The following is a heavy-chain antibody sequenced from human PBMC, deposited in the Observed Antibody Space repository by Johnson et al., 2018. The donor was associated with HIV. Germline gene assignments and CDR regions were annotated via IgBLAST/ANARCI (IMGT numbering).Heavy chain of an antibody. D-gene: IGHD3-22*01. J-gene: IGHJ3*02. CDR1: GFTFSDYY. V-gene: IGHV3-11*04. CDR3: ARDRGYWDAFDI. Sequence: QVQLVESGGGVVQPGRSLRLSCAASGFTFSDYYMSWIRQAPGKGLEWVSYISSSGSTIYYADSVKGRFTISRDNSKNTLYLQMNSLRAEDTALYYCARDRGYWDAFDIWGQGTMVTVSS. CDR2: ISSSGSTI.